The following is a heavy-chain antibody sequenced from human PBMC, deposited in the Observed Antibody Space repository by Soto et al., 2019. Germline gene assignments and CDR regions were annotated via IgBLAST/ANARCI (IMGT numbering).Heavy chain of an antibody. CDR3: AKGYYDSMWGGAFDI. V-gene: IGHV3-9*01. CDR1: GFTFDDYA. D-gene: IGHD3-3*01. J-gene: IGHJ3*02. CDR2: ISWNSGSI. Sequence: EVQLVESGGGLVQPGRSLRLSCAASGFTFDDYAMHWVRQAPGKGLEWVSGISWNSGSIGYADSVKGRFTISRDNAKNALYLQMHSLRAEDTALYYCAKGYYDSMWGGAFDIWGQGTMVTVSS.